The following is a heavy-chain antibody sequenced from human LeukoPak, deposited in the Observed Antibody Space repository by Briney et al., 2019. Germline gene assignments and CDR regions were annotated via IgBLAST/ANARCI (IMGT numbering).Heavy chain of an antibody. CDR1: GFSLSTSGVG. D-gene: IGHD5-12*01. CDR3: AHSGTRVWLLRGRKPDAFDI. Sequence: SGATLANPTQTFTLTCTFSGFSLSTSGVGVGWIRKPQGNTLEWLALFYWDDDKRYSPSLKSRLTITKDASKNQVVLTMTNMNPVDTATYYCAHSGTRVWLLRGRKPDAFDIWGQGTMVTVSS. CDR2: FYWDDDK. V-gene: IGHV2-5*02. J-gene: IGHJ3*02.